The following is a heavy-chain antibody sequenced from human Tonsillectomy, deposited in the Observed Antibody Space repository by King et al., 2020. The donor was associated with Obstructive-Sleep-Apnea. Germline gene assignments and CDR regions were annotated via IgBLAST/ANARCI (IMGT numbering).Heavy chain of an antibody. CDR3: AREADRSKYYFDY. V-gene: IGHV3-30-3*01. Sequence: VQLVESGGGVVQPGRSLRLSCAASGFTFSSYAMHWVRQAPGKGLEWVAVISYDGSNKYYADSVKGRFTISRDNSKNTLYLQMNSLRAEDTAVYYCAREADRSKYYFDYWGQGTLVTVSS. CDR1: GFTFSSYA. D-gene: IGHD2-15*01. CDR2: ISYDGSNK. J-gene: IGHJ4*02.